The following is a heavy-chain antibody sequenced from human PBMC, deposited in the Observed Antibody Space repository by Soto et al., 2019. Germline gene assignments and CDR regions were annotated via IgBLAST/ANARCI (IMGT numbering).Heavy chain of an antibody. Sequence: ASVKVSCKASAYSFTSYAMHWVRQAPGQRLEWMGWINAGNGNTKYSQKFQGRVTITRDTSASTAYMELSSLRSEDTAVYYCAKDLDFLSGSYPGVYWGQGTLVTVSS. CDR3: AKDLDFLSGSYPGVY. V-gene: IGHV1-3*01. D-gene: IGHD3-3*01. CDR2: INAGNGNT. J-gene: IGHJ4*02. CDR1: AYSFTSYA.